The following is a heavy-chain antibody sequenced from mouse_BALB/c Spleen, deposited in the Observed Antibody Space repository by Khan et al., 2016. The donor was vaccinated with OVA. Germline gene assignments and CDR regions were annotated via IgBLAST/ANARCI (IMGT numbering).Heavy chain of an antibody. CDR3: AREEALYYFDY. D-gene: IGHD3-2*02. Sequence: QVQLKQSGTELVRPGASVKLSCKTSGYIFTSYWIHWVKQRSGQGLEWIARIYPGTGNTYYSEKFNGKASLTADKSSRTAYLHLSSLKSEDSAGYFCAREEALYYFDYWGQGTTLTVSS. V-gene: IGHV1-76*01. CDR1: GYIFTSYW. CDR2: IYPGTGNT. J-gene: IGHJ2*01.